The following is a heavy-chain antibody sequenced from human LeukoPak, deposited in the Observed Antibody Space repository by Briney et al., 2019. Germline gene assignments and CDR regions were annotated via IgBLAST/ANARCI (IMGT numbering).Heavy chain of an antibody. D-gene: IGHD3-3*01. Sequence: SETLSLTCTVSGGSISSGSYYWSWIRQPAGTGLEWIGRIYTSGSTNCNPSLKSRVTMSVDTSKNQFSLKLSSVTAADTAVYYCARDSERGVTPHAFDIWGQGAMVTVSS. CDR1: GGSISSGSYY. J-gene: IGHJ3*02. V-gene: IGHV4-61*02. CDR2: IYTSGST. CDR3: ARDSERGVTPHAFDI.